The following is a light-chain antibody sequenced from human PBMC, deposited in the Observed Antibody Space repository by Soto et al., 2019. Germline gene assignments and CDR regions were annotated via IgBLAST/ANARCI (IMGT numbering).Light chain of an antibody. CDR1: QNIDNW. CDR2: RAS. V-gene: IGKV1-5*03. J-gene: IGKJ4*01. CDR3: EEYNSY. Sequence: DIQMTQSPCTLSASVGDRVTLTCRASQNIDNWLAWYQHKPGKPPKLLIYRASSLETGVPSRFSGSGSGTEFTLTISNLQPDDSATYYCEEYNSYFGGGTKVEIK.